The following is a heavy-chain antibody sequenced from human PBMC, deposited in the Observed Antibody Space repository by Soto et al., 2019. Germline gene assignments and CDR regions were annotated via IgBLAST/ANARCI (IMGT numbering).Heavy chain of an antibody. Sequence: HPGGSLRFSCAASGFTFSGHGMHWVRQAPGKGLEWVAVIWYDGGNTYYGDSVKGRFTISRDNSRNTLYLEMNSLRAEDTAVYYCARDWLHDSSGAIDMWGQGTMVTVSS. CDR2: IWYDGGNT. D-gene: IGHD3-22*01. V-gene: IGHV3-33*01. J-gene: IGHJ3*02. CDR1: GFTFSGHG. CDR3: ARDWLHDSSGAIDM.